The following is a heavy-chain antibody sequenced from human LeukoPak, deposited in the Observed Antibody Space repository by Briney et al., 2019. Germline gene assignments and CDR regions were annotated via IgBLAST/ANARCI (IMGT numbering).Heavy chain of an antibody. D-gene: IGHD2-21*01. CDR3: ARLKGEGSLWWRTNYFDY. Sequence: SETLSLTCTVSGGSISSYYWSWIRQPAGKGLEWIGRIYTSGSTNYNPSLKSRVTISVDTSKNQFSLKLSSVTAADTAVYYCARLKGEGSLWWRTNYFDYWGQGTLVTVSS. V-gene: IGHV4-4*07. J-gene: IGHJ4*02. CDR1: GGSISSYY. CDR2: IYTSGST.